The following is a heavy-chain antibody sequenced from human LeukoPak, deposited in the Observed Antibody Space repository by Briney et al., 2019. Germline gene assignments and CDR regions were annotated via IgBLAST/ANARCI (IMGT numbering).Heavy chain of an antibody. V-gene: IGHV3-74*01. D-gene: IGHD1-26*01. CDR3: ARVQPNSGSYYDY. Sequence: GGSLRLSCAASGFTFSSYWMHRVRQAPGKGLVWVSRINSDGSSTSYADSVKGRFTISRDNAKNTLYLQMNSLRAEDTAVYYCARVQPNSGSYYDYWGQGTLVTVSS. J-gene: IGHJ4*02. CDR1: GFTFSSYW. CDR2: INSDGSST.